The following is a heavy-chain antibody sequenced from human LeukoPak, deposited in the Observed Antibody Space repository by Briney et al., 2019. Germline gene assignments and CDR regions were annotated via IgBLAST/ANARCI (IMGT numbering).Heavy chain of an antibody. J-gene: IGHJ4*02. CDR2: ISSSSSYI. CDR3: ARDGGLIAAAEDYDY. CDR1: GFTFSSYS. D-gene: IGHD6-13*01. Sequence: GGSLRLSCAASGFTFSSYSMNWVRQAPGKGLEWVSSISSSSSYIYYADSVKGRFTISRDNAKNSLYLQMNSLRAEDTAVYYCARDGGLIAAAEDYDYWGQGTLVTASS. V-gene: IGHV3-21*01.